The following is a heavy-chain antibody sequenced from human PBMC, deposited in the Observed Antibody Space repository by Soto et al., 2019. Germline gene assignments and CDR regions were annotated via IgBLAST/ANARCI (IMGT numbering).Heavy chain of an antibody. CDR1: GFTLSSYA. Sequence: GSLRLSCAASGFTLSSYAMSWVRQAPGKGLEWVSAISGSGGSTYYADSVKDRFTISRDNSKNTLYLQMNSLRAEDTAVYYCAKVSCSGGSCYGTYYFDYWGQGTLVTVSS. V-gene: IGHV3-23*01. CDR2: ISGSGGST. D-gene: IGHD2-15*01. J-gene: IGHJ4*02. CDR3: AKVSCSGGSCYGTYYFDY.